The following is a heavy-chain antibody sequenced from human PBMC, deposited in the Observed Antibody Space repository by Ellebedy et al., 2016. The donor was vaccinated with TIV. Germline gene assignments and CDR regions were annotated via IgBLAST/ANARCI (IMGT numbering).Heavy chain of an antibody. V-gene: IGHV3-23*01. Sequence: GESLKISCAASGFTFSSCAMSWVRQSPGKGLEWVSGISGSGGSTYYGDSVKGRFPISRDNSKNTLYLQMNSLRADDTAVYYCAKDRYGDYVVYFDYWGQGTLVTVSS. CDR1: GFTFSSCA. CDR3: AKDRYGDYVVYFDY. CDR2: ISGSGGST. D-gene: IGHD4-17*01. J-gene: IGHJ4*02.